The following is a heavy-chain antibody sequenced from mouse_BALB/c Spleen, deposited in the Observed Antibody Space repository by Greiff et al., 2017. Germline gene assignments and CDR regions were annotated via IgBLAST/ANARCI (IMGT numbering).Heavy chain of an antibody. CDR1: GYSITSGYY. CDR2: ISYDGSN. CDR3: ARRRMRDGAMDY. J-gene: IGHJ4*01. D-gene: IGHD2-3*01. V-gene: IGHV3-6*02. Sequence: EVQLQESGPGLVKPSQSLSLTCSVTGYSITSGYYWNWIRQFPGNKLEWMGYISYDGSNNYNPSLKNRISITRDTSKNQFFLKLNSVTTEDTATYYCARRRMRDGAMDYWGQGTSVTVSS.